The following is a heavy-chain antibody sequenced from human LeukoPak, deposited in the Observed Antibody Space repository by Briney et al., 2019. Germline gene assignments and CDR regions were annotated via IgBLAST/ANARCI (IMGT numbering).Heavy chain of an antibody. V-gene: IGHV4-4*02. D-gene: IGHD1-26*01. CDR2: ISLSGVT. CDR3: SRESGAFSPFGY. CDR1: GGFNIRYNW. Sequence: SGTLSLTCGGSGGFNIRYNWGSLVRQPPGQGLEWIGEISLSGVTNYNPSLKSRVTMSLDRSKNHLSLTLTSVTAADTAVYYCSRESGAFSPFGYWGQGTLVTVSS. J-gene: IGHJ4*02.